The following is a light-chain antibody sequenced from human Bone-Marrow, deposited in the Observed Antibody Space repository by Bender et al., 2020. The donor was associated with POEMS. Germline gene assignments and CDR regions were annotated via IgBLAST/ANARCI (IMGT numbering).Light chain of an antibody. J-gene: IGLJ1*01. CDR3: CSFTADRTYV. CDR1: NSDVGNYNF. V-gene: IGLV2-23*02. Sequence: HSALTQPASVSGSPGQSITISCTGTNSDVGNYNFVPRHRQYPGKAPQLIIYEVKKRPSGLSNRFSGSRSGITASLTISGLQPEDEADYYCCSFTADRTYVFGAETKVIVL. CDR2: EVK.